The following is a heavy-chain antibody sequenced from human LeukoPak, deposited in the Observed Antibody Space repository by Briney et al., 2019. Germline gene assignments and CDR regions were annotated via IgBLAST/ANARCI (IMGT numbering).Heavy chain of an antibody. CDR2: INHSGST. CDR1: GGSFSGYY. Sequence: SETLSLTCAVYGGSFSGYYWSWIRQPPGKGLEWIGEINHSGSTNYNPSLKSRVTISVGTSKNQFSLKLSSVTAADTAVYYCARSFYGDYYMEGFDYWGQGTLVTVSS. CDR3: ARSFYGDYYMEGFDY. J-gene: IGHJ4*02. D-gene: IGHD4-17*01. V-gene: IGHV4-34*01.